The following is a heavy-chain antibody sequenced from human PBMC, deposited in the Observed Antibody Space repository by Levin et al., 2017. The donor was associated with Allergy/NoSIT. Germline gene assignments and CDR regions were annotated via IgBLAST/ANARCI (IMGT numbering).Heavy chain of an antibody. J-gene: IGHJ4*02. CDR1: GFTVSSNY. Sequence: QAGGSLRLSCAASGFTVSSNYMSWVRQAPGKGLEWVSVIYSGGHTYYADSVKGRFTISRDNSKNTLYLQMNSLRAEDTAVYYCAKFLAAESMGDYFDNWGQGTLVTVSS. CDR3: AKFLAAESMGDYFDN. V-gene: IGHV3-53*01. CDR2: IYSGGHT. D-gene: IGHD6-13*01.